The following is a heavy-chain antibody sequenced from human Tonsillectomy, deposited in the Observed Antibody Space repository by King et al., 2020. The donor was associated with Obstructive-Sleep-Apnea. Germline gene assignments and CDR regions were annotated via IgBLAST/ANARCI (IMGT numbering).Heavy chain of an antibody. V-gene: IGHV5-10-1*01. Sequence: QLVQSGAEVKKPGESLRISCKGSGYSFTNSWISWVRQMPGKGLEWMGRIDPSDSYTNYSPSFQGHVTIATEKSIRTACLQWSSLKASDTAMYYCAKRGGVTALDYWGQGTLVTVSS. CDR3: AKRGGVTALDY. D-gene: IGHD3-16*01. CDR1: GYSFTNSW. CDR2: IDPSDSYT. J-gene: IGHJ4*02.